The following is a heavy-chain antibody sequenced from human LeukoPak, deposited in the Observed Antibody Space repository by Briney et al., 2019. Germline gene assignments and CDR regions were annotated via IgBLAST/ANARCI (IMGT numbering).Heavy chain of an antibody. Sequence: SETLSLTCTVSGGSISSGDYYWSWIRQPPGKGLEWIGYIYYSGSTYYNPSLKSRVTISVDTSKNQFSLKLSSVTAADTAVYYCARALREVRGVISYWGQGTLVTVSS. D-gene: IGHD3-10*01. CDR2: IYYSGST. V-gene: IGHV4-30-4*01. J-gene: IGHJ4*02. CDR3: ARALREVRGVISY. CDR1: GGSISSGDYY.